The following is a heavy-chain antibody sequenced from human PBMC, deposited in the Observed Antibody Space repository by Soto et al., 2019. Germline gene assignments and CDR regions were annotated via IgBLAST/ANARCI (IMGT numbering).Heavy chain of an antibody. V-gene: IGHV3-30-3*01. J-gene: IGHJ3*02. D-gene: IGHD6-19*01. CDR2: ISYDGSNK. CDR3: ARDGRLRRAVAGTGAFDI. Sequence: QVQLVESGGGVVQPGRSRRLACAASGFTFSSYAMHWVRQAPGKGLEWVAVISYDGSNKYYADSVKGRFTISRDKSKNTLYLQMNSLRAEDTAVYYCARDGRLRRAVAGTGAFDIWGQGTMVTVSS. CDR1: GFTFSSYA.